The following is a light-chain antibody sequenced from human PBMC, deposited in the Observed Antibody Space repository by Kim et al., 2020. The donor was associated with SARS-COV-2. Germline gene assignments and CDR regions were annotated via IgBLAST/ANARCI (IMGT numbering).Light chain of an antibody. V-gene: IGLV3-19*01. CDR1: SLRTFS. J-gene: IGLJ2*01. CDR2: DDD. CDR3: HSRDNNGNP. Sequence: SSELTQDPAVSVALGQTVRITCQGDSLRTFSASWYQKKPGQAPILVIYDDDKRPSGIPERFSGSGSGNTASLTITGAQAEDDADYYCHSRDNNGNPFGGGTQLTVL.